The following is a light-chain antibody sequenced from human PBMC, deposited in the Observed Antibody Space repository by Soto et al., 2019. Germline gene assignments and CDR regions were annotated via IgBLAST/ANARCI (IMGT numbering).Light chain of an antibody. V-gene: IGKV3-15*01. J-gene: IGKJ3*01. CDR3: QQYNNWPFT. CDR2: GAS. CDR1: QSVSSN. Sequence: EIVMTQSPATLSVSPGERATLSCRASQSVSSNLAWYQQKPGQAPRLLIYGASTRATGIPARLSGSGSGTEFTPTISSLQSEDCAVYYCQQYNNWPFTFGPGTQVDIK.